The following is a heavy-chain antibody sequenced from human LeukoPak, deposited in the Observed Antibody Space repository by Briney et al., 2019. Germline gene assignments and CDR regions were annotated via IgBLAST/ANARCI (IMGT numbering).Heavy chain of an antibody. CDR2: ITGSGGNR. CDR3: ARDSFRGSYSDY. CDR1: GFTFSSHG. D-gene: IGHD1-26*01. J-gene: IGHJ4*02. V-gene: IGHV3-23*01. Sequence: GGSLRLSCAASGFTFSSHGMNWVRQAPGKGLEWVSGITGSGGNRYYADSVKGRFTISRDNSKNTLYLQMNSLRAGDTAVYYCARDSFRGSYSDYWGQGTLVTVSS.